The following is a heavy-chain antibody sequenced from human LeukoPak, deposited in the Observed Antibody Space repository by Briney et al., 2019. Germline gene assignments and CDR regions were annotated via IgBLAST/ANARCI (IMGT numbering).Heavy chain of an antibody. D-gene: IGHD2-21*01. CDR2: ILSDGSKE. Sequence: GGSLRLSCAASGFAFSSYGMHWVRQAPGKGLEWVAVILSDGSKEFYTDSVKGRFTISRDNSKNTLYLQMNSLRAEDTAVYYCAKVAYCGGDCYSFYYMDVWGKGTTVTVSS. J-gene: IGHJ6*03. V-gene: IGHV3-33*06. CDR1: GFAFSSYG. CDR3: AKVAYCGGDCYSFYYMDV.